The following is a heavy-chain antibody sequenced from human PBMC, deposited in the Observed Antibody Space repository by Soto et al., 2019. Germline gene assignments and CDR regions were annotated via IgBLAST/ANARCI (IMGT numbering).Heavy chain of an antibody. D-gene: IGHD1-7*01. CDR1: GYTFTSYA. CDR3: ARDFDNWNYEVWFDP. Sequence: QVQLVQSGAEVKKPGASVKVSCKASGYTFTSYAMHWVRQAPGQRLEWMGWINAGNGNTKYSQKFQGRVTITRDTSASTAYMELSRLRSEDTAVYYCARDFDNWNYEVWFDPWGQGTLVTVSS. V-gene: IGHV1-3*01. CDR2: INAGNGNT. J-gene: IGHJ5*02.